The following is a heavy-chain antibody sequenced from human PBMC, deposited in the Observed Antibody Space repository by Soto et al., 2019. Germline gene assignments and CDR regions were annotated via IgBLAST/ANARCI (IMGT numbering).Heavy chain of an antibody. CDR3: AREGQSPYYYYGMDV. CDR1: GYSFTTYG. CDR2: ISAYNGNT. J-gene: IGHJ6*02. V-gene: IGHV1-18*01. Sequence: QVQLVQSGGEVKKPGASVKVSCKTSGYSFTTYGISWVRQAPGQGLEWMGWISAYNGNTNYAQKLQDRVTMTTDTSTSTAYMELRSLRSDDTAVYYCAREGQSPYYYYGMDVWGQGSTVTVSS.